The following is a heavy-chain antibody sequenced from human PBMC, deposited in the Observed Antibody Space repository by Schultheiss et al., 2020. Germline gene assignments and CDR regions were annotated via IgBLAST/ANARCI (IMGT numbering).Heavy chain of an antibody. J-gene: IGHJ4*02. D-gene: IGHD5-24*01. V-gene: IGHV3-48*01. Sequence: GGSLRLSCAASGFTFSTYSMNWVRQAPGKGLEWISYISSSSNMRYYADSVKGRFTISRDNAKNSLYLQMNSLRAEDTAVYYCARDLGRDGYNYAYWGQGTLVNVSS. CDR2: ISSSSNMR. CDR3: ARDLGRDGYNYAY. CDR1: GFTFSTYS.